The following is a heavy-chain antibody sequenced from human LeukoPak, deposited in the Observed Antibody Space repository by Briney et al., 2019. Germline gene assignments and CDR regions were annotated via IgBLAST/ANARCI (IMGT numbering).Heavy chain of an antibody. CDR1: GYTFTGYY. J-gene: IGHJ5*02. D-gene: IGHD3-10*01. CDR2: INPNSGGT. V-gene: IGHV1-2*02. Sequence: ASVKVSCKASGYTFTGYYMHWVRQAPGQGLEWMGWINPNSGGTNYAQKFQGRVTMTRDTSISTAYMELSRLRSDDTAVYYCARDTLRITMVRGVIKNCFDPWGQGTVVTVSS. CDR3: ARDTLRITMVRGVIKNCFDP.